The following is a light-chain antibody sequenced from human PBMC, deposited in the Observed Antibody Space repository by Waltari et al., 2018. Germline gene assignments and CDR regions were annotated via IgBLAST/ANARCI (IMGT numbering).Light chain of an antibody. V-gene: IGKV3-20*01. CDR2: WGF. J-gene: IGKJ1*01. CDR1: SNS. Sequence: SNSLDWYQQRPGQAPRLLIYWGFIRATGVADRFSGSGSGTDFTLTISRLEAEDVAVYYCMHYLRVPVAFGLGTKVEIK. CDR3: MHYLRVPVA.